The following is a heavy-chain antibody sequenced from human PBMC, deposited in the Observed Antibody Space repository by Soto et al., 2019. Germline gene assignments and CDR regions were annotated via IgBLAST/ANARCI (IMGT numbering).Heavy chain of an antibody. CDR1: GFTFSSYA. V-gene: IGHV3-23*01. CDR3: AKGPAVLRFLEWLPGGYYGMDV. D-gene: IGHD3-3*01. Sequence: GGSLRLSCAASGFTFSSYAMSWVRQAPGKGLEWVSAISGSGGSTYYADSVKGRFTISRDNSKNTLYLQMNSLRAEDTAVYYCAKGPAVLRFLEWLPGGYYGMDVWGQGTTVTVSS. J-gene: IGHJ6*02. CDR2: ISGSGGST.